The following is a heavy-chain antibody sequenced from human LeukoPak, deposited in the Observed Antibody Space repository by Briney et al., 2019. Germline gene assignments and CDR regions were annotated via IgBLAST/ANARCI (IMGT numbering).Heavy chain of an antibody. CDR1: GGSISSYY. J-gene: IGHJ6*02. CDR3: ARGTIFGVVMDV. Sequence: KPSETLSLTCTVSGGSISSYYWSWIRQPPGKGLEWIGCLYYGGSTIYNPSLKSRVTISVDTSKNQFSLKLTSVTAADTAVYYCARGTIFGVVMDVWGQGTTVTVSS. CDR2: LYYGGST. V-gene: IGHV4-59*01. D-gene: IGHD3-3*01.